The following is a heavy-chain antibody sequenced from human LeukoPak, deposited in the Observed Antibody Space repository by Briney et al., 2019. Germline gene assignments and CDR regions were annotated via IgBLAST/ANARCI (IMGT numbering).Heavy chain of an antibody. Sequence: PGRSLRLSCAASGFTFSSYGMHWVRQAPGKGLEWVAVISYDGSNKYYADSVKGRFTISRDNSKNTLHLQMNSLRAEDTAVYYCAKVRVPKQPRHYYGMDVWGKGTTVTVSS. D-gene: IGHD6-13*01. J-gene: IGHJ6*04. CDR2: ISYDGSNK. CDR1: GFTFSSYG. CDR3: AKVRVPKQPRHYYGMDV. V-gene: IGHV3-30*18.